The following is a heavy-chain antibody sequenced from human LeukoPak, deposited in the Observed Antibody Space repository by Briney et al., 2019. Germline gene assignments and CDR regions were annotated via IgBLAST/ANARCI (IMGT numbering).Heavy chain of an antibody. CDR3: AKDSGWLQGGRPNY. D-gene: IGHD5-24*01. CDR2: IRYDGSNK. Sequence: PGGSLRLSCAASGFTFSSHGMHWVRQAPGKGLEWVAFIRYDGSNKYYADSVKGRFTISRDNSKNTLYLQMNSLRAEDTAVYYCAKDSGWLQGGRPNYWGQGTLVTVSS. V-gene: IGHV3-30*02. J-gene: IGHJ4*02. CDR1: GFTFSSHG.